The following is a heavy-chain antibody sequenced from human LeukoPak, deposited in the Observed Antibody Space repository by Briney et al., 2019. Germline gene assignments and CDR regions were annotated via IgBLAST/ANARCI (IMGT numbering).Heavy chain of an antibody. CDR3: AREGGAFALTSFDP. CDR1: GGTFSSYA. D-gene: IGHD2-2*01. Sequence: SVKVSCKASGGTFSSYAISWVRQAPGQGLEWMGGIIPIFGTANYAQKFQGRVTITADESTSTAYMELSSLRSEDTAVYYCAREGGAFALTSFDPWGQGTLVTVSS. V-gene: IGHV1-69*13. J-gene: IGHJ5*02. CDR2: IIPIFGTA.